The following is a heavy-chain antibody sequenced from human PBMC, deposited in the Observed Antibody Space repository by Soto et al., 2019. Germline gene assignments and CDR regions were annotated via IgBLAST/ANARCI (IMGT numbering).Heavy chain of an antibody. V-gene: IGHV5-51*01. J-gene: IGHJ3*02. D-gene: IGHD6-19*01. CDR2: IFPGDSDT. CDR3: AAGYRNGLDAFDI. CDR1: GYNFATFL. Sequence: EVQLVQSGAEAKKPGESLRISCKGSGYNFATFLIGWVRQMPGKGLDWMGMIFPGDSDTKNSPSLEGQITMSVDKSDSSAYLQWRSLKASDTAIYYCAAGYRNGLDAFDIWGQGTMVTVSS.